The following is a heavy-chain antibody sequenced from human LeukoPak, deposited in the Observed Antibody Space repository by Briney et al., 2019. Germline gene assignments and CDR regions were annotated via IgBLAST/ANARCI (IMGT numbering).Heavy chain of an antibody. Sequence: SETLSLTCAVSGYSISSGYYWGWIRQPPGKGLEWIGSIYHSGSTYYNPSLKSRVTISVDTSKNQFSLKLSSVTAADTAVYYCARHGSGWYFDHWGRGTLVTVSS. V-gene: IGHV4-38-2*01. D-gene: IGHD2-2*03. CDR2: IYHSGST. J-gene: IGHJ2*01. CDR3: ARHGSGWYFDH. CDR1: GYSISSGYY.